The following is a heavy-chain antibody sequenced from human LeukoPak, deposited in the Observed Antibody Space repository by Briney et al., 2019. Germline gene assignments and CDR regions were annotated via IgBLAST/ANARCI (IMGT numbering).Heavy chain of an antibody. Sequence: PGGSLRLSCVASGFTFSSYGMHWVRQAPGKGLEWVSVIYSGGSTYYADSVKGRFTISRDNSKNTLYLQMNSLRAEDTAVYYCAREAEYYFDYWGQGTLVTVSS. CDR3: AREAEYYFDY. CDR1: GFTFSSYG. V-gene: IGHV3-53*01. CDR2: IYSGGST. J-gene: IGHJ4*02.